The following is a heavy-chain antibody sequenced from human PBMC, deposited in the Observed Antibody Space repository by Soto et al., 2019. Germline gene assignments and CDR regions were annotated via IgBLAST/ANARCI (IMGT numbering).Heavy chain of an antibody. CDR3: ARHTTVTMNDYFDY. CDR2: IYYSGST. Sequence: SETLCLTCTVSGGSISSYYWSGIRQPPGKGLEWIGYIYYSGSTNYNPSLKSRVTISVDTSKNQFSLKLSSVTAADTAVYYCARHTTVTMNDYFDYWGQGTLVTVSS. V-gene: IGHV4-59*01. D-gene: IGHD4-17*01. CDR1: GGSISSYY. J-gene: IGHJ4*02.